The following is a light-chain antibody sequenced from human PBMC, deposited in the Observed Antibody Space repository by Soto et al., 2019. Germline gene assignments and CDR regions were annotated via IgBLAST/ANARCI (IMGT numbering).Light chain of an antibody. CDR3: SSYTGNNNLVV. CDR1: SGDVGRYNY. Sequence: QSALTQPPSASGSPGQSVTISCTGTSGDVGRYNYVSWYQHHPGKAPKLLIYGVGKRPSGVPDRFSGSKSGYTASLTVSGLQAEDEADYYCSSYTGNNNLVVFGGGTKLTVL. CDR2: GVG. V-gene: IGLV2-8*01. J-gene: IGLJ2*01.